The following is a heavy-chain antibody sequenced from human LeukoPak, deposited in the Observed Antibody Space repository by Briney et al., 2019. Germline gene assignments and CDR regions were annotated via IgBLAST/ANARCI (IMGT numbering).Heavy chain of an antibody. D-gene: IGHD6-19*01. J-gene: IGHJ4*02. CDR3: AKGRSIGWYSSDYFDY. Sequence: GGSLRLSCAASGFAFSSYALSWVRQAPGKGLEWVSAISGSGGSTYSADSVKGRFTISRDNSKNTLHLQMNSLRAEDTAVYYCAKGRSIGWYSSDYFDYWGQGTLVTVSS. CDR2: ISGSGGST. V-gene: IGHV3-23*01. CDR1: GFAFSSYA.